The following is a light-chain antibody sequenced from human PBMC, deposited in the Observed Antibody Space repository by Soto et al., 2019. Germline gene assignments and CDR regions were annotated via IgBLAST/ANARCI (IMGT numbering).Light chain of an antibody. CDR3: TSYTTSKTLV. CDR2: DVS. J-gene: IGLJ2*01. CDR1: SSDVGGYKC. V-gene: IGLV2-14*01. Sequence: QSALTQPASVSGSPGQSITISCTGTSSDVGGYKCVSWYQQYPGKAPRLMIYDVSSRPSGVSTRFSGYKSGNTASLTISGLQAEDEADYYCTSYTTSKTLVFGGGTKLTVL.